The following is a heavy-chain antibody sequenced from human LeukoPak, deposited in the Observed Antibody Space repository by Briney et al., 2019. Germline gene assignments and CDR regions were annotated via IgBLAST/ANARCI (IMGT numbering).Heavy chain of an antibody. Sequence: GGSLRLSCAASGFTFSSYWMSGVRQAPGKGLEWVANIKQDGNEKYYVDSVKGRFTISRDNAKNSLYLQMNSLRAEDTAVYYCARTGGSSGWYSPALLKYYFDYWGQGTLVTVSS. D-gene: IGHD6-19*01. CDR1: GFTFSSYW. CDR3: ARTGGSSGWYSPALLKYYFDY. V-gene: IGHV3-7*01. CDR2: IKQDGNEK. J-gene: IGHJ4*02.